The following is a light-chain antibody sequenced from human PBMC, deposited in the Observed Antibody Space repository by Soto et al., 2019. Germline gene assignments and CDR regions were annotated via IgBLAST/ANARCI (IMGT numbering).Light chain of an antibody. CDR3: CSYAGSSPLYV. V-gene: IGLV2-23*01. CDR1: SSHFGSSNL. Sequence: QSVLPQPASVSGSPGQSITISCTASSSHFGSSNLVSWYQHHSVKAPKLIIYEGNKRPSGVSNRFSGSKSGKTASLTISGLQAEDEGTYYCCSYAGSSPLYVFGTGTKVHVL. J-gene: IGLJ1*01. CDR2: EGN.